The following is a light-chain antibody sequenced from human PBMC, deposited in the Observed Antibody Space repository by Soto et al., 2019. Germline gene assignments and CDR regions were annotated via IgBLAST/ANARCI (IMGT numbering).Light chain of an antibody. CDR1: QTISSW. Sequence: DIQMTQSPSTLSGSVGDRVAITCRASQTISSWLAWYQQKPGKAPKLLIYKASTLKSGVPSRFSGSGSGTEFTLTISSLQPDHFATYYCQPYSSYSEAFGQGTKV. CDR2: KAS. J-gene: IGKJ1*01. CDR3: QPYSSYSEA. V-gene: IGKV1-5*03.